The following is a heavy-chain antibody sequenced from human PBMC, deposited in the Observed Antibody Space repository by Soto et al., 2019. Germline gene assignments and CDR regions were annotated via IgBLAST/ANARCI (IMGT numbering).Heavy chain of an antibody. CDR3: AKLEGDSSSWYVGLDY. V-gene: IGHV3-23*01. CDR1: GFTFSSYA. D-gene: IGHD6-13*01. Sequence: GGSLRLSCAASGFTFSSYAMSWVRQAPGKGLEWVSAISGSGGSTYYADSVKGRFTISRDNSKNTLYLQMNSLRAEDTAVYYCAKLEGDSSSWYVGLDYWGQGTLVTVSS. J-gene: IGHJ4*02. CDR2: ISGSGGST.